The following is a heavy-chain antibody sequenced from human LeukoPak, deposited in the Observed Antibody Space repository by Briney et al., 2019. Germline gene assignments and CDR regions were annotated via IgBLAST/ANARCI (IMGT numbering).Heavy chain of an antibody. Sequence: GGSLRLSCAASGFTFSNYWMSWVRQAPGKGLEFMANIKEAGSEKYYVDSAKGRFTISRDNDKNLVHLQMNSLRAEDTAVYYCARGGGMRSWYDFDYWGKGTTVTVSS. CDR1: GFTFSNYW. D-gene: IGHD6-13*01. CDR2: IKEAGSEK. V-gene: IGHV3-7*04. CDR3: ARGGGMRSWYDFDY. J-gene: IGHJ4*03.